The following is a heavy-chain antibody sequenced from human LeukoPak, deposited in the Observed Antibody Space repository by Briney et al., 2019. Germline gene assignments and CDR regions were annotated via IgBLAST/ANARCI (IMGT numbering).Heavy chain of an antibody. CDR2: IKQDGSEK. V-gene: IGHV3-7*03. CDR1: GVTLSSYA. J-gene: IGHJ4*02. D-gene: IGHD3-10*01. CDR3: ATGSGSYYPRDFDY. Sequence: GGSLRLSCAASGVTLSSYAMSWARQAPGKGLEWVANIKQDGSEKYYVDSVKGRFTISRDNAKNSLYLQMNSLRAEDTAVYYCATGSGSYYPRDFDYWGQGTLVTVSS.